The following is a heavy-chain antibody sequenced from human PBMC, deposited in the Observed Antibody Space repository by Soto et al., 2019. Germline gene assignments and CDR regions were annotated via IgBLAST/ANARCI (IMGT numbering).Heavy chain of an antibody. Sequence: PSETLSLTCAVSGGSISSSNWWSWVRQPPGKGLEWIGEIYHSGSTNYNPSLKSRVTISVDKSKNQFSLKLSSVTAADTAVYYCARVEAAAVLGRDYFDYWGQGTLVTVSS. CDR3: ARVEAAAVLGRDYFDY. CDR2: IYHSGST. J-gene: IGHJ4*02. D-gene: IGHD6-13*01. V-gene: IGHV4-4*02. CDR1: GGSISSSNW.